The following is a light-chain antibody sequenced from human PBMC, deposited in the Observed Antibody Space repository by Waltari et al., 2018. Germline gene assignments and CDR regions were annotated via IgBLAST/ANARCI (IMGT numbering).Light chain of an antibody. J-gene: IGLJ3*02. CDR1: YGSVSTNNY. V-gene: IGLV8-61*01. Sequence: PVVTQEPSLSVSPGGTVTLTCGVPYGSVSTNNYPNWLQRTPGQAPRTLIFNTETRPFGVPDRFSGSILGNKAALAITGAQADDESEYICMLYMGAGIWVFGGGTRLTVL. CDR2: NTE. CDR3: MLYMGAGIWV.